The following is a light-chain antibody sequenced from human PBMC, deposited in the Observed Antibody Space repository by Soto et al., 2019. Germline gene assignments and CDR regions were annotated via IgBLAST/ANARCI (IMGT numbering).Light chain of an antibody. J-gene: IGLJ2*01. Sequence: QPVLTQSPSASASLGASVKLTCTLSSGHSSYAIAWHQQQPEKGHRYLMKLNSDGSHSRGAGIPDRFSGSSSGAERYLTIASLQSEDEADYYCQTWASGTVVFGGGTKLTVL. V-gene: IGLV4-69*01. CDR1: SGHSSYA. CDR3: QTWASGTVV. CDR2: LNSDGSH.